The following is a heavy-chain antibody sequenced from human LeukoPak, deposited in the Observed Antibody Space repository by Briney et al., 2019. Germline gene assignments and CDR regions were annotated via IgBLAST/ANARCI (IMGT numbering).Heavy chain of an antibody. CDR1: GDSVSNDRYY. Sequence: SETLSLTCTVSGDSVSNDRYYWTWIRQSPGKGLEWIAYIRYSGHTNYNPSLDTRVTISLDASKNQLSLRLYSVTAADAAMYYCARYNWNTWFDPWGQGALVTVSS. V-gene: IGHV4-61*01. J-gene: IGHJ5*02. D-gene: IGHD1-1*01. CDR2: IRYSGHT. CDR3: ARYNWNTWFDP.